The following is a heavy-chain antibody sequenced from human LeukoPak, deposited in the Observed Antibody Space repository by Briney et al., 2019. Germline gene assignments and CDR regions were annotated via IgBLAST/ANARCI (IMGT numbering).Heavy chain of an antibody. V-gene: IGHV4-39*01. J-gene: IGHJ6*03. Sequence: PSDTLSLTCTVSGGSISSSSYYWGWVRQPPGKGLEWIESIYYSGSTYYNPSLKSRVTISVDTSKNQFTLKLSSVTAADSADYSSRRHPSITIFGVVIIRYMDVWGKGTTVTVSS. CDR2: IYYSGST. CDR1: GGSISSSSYY. D-gene: IGHD3-3*01. CDR3: RRHPSITIFGVVIIRYMDV.